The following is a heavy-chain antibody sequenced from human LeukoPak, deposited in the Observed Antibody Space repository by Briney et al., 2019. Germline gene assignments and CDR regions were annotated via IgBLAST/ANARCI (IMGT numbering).Heavy chain of an antibody. J-gene: IGHJ4*02. Sequence: ASVKVSCKASGYTFTSYDINWVRQATGQGLEWMGWMNPNSGNTGYAQKFQARVTMTRNTSVSTAYMELSSLRSEDTAVYYCATVAAKGSSWFSTGDYWGQGTLVTVSS. V-gene: IGHV1-8*01. CDR2: MNPNSGNT. CDR3: ATVAAKGSSWFSTGDY. D-gene: IGHD6-13*01. CDR1: GYTFTSYD.